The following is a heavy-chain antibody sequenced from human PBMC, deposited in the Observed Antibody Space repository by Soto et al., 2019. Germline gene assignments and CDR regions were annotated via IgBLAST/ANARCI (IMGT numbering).Heavy chain of an antibody. CDR1: GGTFSSYA. Sequence: WASVKVSCKAAGGTFSSYAISWVRQAPGQGLEWMGGIIPIFGTANYAQKFQGRVTITADKSTSTAYMELSSLRSEDTAVYYCARADGAAAWFSKWFDPWGQGTLVTVSS. D-gene: IGHD6-13*01. J-gene: IGHJ5*02. V-gene: IGHV1-69*06. CDR3: ARADGAAAWFSKWFDP. CDR2: IIPIFGTA.